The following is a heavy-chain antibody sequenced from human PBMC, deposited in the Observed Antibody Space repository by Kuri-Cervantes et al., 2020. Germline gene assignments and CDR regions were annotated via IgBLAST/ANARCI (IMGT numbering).Heavy chain of an antibody. J-gene: IGHJ5*02. D-gene: IGHD4/OR15-4a*01. V-gene: IGHV3-30*02. CDR1: GFNFNNYA. CDR2: IWFDGGDK. CDR3: AKDAMILEPSNYFDP. Sequence: GGSLRLSCAASGFNFNNYAIPWVRQAPGKGLEWVAPIWFDGGDKFYADSVKGRFTISRDDSKNTVSLRMNNLRPEDTAVYYCAKDAMILEPSNYFDPWGPGTLVTVSS.